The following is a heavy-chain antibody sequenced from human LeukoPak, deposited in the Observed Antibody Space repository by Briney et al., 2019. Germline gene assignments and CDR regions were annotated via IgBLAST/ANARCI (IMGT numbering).Heavy chain of an antibody. CDR3: ARSYSSSRDDVFDI. D-gene: IGHD6-6*01. Sequence: SETLSLTCTDSGGSISSSSYYWGWIRQPPGKGLEWIGCIYYSGSTYYNPSLKSRVTISVDTSKHQFSLKLSSVTAADTAVYYCARSYSSSRDDVFDIWGQGTMVTVSS. J-gene: IGHJ3*02. V-gene: IGHV4-39*01. CDR2: IYYSGST. CDR1: GGSISSSSYY.